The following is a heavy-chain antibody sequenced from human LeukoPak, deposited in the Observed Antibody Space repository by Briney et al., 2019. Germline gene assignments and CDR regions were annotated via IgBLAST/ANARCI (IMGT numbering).Heavy chain of an antibody. Sequence: PSETLSLTCTVSGGSISSSSYYWGWIRQPPGRGLEWIGSIYYSGSTYYNPSPKSRVTISVDTSKNQFSLKLSSVTAADTVVYYCARGREELVVPAYYFDYWGQGTLVTVSS. CDR1: GGSISSSSYY. J-gene: IGHJ4*02. CDR2: IYYSGST. D-gene: IGHD2-2*01. V-gene: IGHV4-39*07. CDR3: ARGREELVVPAYYFDY.